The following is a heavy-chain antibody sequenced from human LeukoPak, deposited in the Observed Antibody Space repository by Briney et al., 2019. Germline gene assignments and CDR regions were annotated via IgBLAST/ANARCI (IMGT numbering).Heavy chain of an antibody. J-gene: IGHJ2*01. CDR3: ARDAPGWNWSILWYFDL. CDR2: ISSSGSSSGRII. CDR1: GFTFSSYE. Sequence: PGGSLRLSCAASGFTFSSYEMNWVRQAPGKGREGVSYISSSGSSSGRIIDYADSVKGRFTISRDNAKNSLYLQMNSLRAEDTAVYYCARDAPGWNWSILWYFDLWGRGTLVTVSS. V-gene: IGHV3-48*03. D-gene: IGHD1-7*01.